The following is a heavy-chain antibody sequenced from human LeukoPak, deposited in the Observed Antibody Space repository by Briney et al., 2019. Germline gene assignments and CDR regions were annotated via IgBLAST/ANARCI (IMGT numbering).Heavy chain of an antibody. Sequence: PGGSLRLSCAASGFDFDDYAKQWVRQAPGKGLEWVSGISWNSNTKGYADSVKGRFTISRDNAKHSLYLQMDSLRPEDTALYYCAKDIVGSAMTGIDYWGQGTLVTVSS. D-gene: IGHD1-1*01. J-gene: IGHJ4*02. V-gene: IGHV3-9*01. CDR3: AKDIVGSAMTGIDY. CDR2: ISWNSNTK. CDR1: GFDFDDYA.